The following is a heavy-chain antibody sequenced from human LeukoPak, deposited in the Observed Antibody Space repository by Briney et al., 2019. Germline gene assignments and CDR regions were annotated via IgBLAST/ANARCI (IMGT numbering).Heavy chain of an antibody. V-gene: IGHV1-24*01. CDR1: GYTLTELS. CDR3: AGDSGNYHYDMDV. CDR2: FDPEDGET. D-gene: IGHD3-10*01. J-gene: IGHJ6*02. Sequence: ASVKVSCKVSGYTLTELSMHWVRQAPGKGLGWMGGFDPEDGETIYAQKFQGRVTMTEDTSTDTAYMELSSLRSEDTAVYYCAGDSGNYHYDMDVWGQGTTVIVSS.